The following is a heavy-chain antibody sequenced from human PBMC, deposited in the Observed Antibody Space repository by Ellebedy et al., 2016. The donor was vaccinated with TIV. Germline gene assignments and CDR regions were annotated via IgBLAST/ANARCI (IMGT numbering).Heavy chain of an antibody. V-gene: IGHV3-7*03. J-gene: IGHJ4*02. CDR1: GFTFRGSW. Sequence: PGGSLRLSCTPSGFTFRGSWMSWVRQAPGKGLEWVANIKPDGSDKYYVDSVRGRFTISRDNANNALYLQMNSLRAEDTAVYYCATSRSLDYWGQGTLVTVSS. CDR2: IKPDGSDK. D-gene: IGHD3-10*01. CDR3: ATSRSLDY.